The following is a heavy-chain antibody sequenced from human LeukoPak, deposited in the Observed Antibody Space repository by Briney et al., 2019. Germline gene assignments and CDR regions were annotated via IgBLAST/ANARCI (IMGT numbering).Heavy chain of an antibody. J-gene: IGHJ6*03. CDR2: INWNGGST. Sequence: GGSLRLSCAASGFTFDDYGMSWVRQAPGKGLEWVSGINWNGGSTGYADSVKGRLTISRDNAKNSLYLQMNSLRAEDTALYYCARSHYYYYMDVWGKGTTVTVSS. CDR3: ARSHYYYYMDV. V-gene: IGHV3-20*04. CDR1: GFTFDDYG.